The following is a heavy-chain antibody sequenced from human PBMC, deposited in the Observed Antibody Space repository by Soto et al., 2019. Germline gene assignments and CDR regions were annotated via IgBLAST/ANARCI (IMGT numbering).Heavy chain of an antibody. D-gene: IGHD3-16*01. CDR3: ARDLGAYGY. CDR1: GGSVSSGSYY. Sequence: SETLSLTFTVSGGSVSSGSYYWSWIRQPPGKGLEWIGYIYYSGSTNYNPSLKSRVTISVDTSKNQFSLKLSSVTAADTAVYYCARDLGAYGYWGQGTLVTVSS. CDR2: IYYSGST. V-gene: IGHV4-61*01. J-gene: IGHJ4*02.